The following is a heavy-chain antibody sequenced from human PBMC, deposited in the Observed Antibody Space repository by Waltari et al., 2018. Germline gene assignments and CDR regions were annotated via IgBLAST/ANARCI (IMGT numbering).Heavy chain of an antibody. CDR2: LEPEDEET. CDR3: TTDIMLRVFSNV. J-gene: IGHJ6*02. D-gene: IGHD3-10*01. Sequence: QVQLVQSGAEVRKPGASVKVSCKVSGYSLSELSMHWVRQAPGKGLGWVGGLEPEDEETVYEQKFQGRVTMTEDKSTDTAYMELSSLRSDDTAVYYCTTDIMLRVFSNVWGQGTTVTVSS. CDR1: GYSLSELS. V-gene: IGHV1-24*01.